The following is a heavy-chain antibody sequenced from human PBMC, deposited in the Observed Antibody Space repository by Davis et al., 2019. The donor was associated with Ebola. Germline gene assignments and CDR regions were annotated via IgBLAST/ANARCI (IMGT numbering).Heavy chain of an antibody. D-gene: IGHD2-2*01. CDR3: ARSPLAVEVPVAGSPGGGWSDY. J-gene: IGHJ4*02. CDR1: GGSISSSYY. Sequence: SETLSLTCSVSGGSISSSYYWAWIRQSPRLWLFSIGSVYHGGDTYYTPSLKSRVTISVDTSKNQFSLKLTSVTAADTAVYYCARSPLAVEVPVAGSPGGGWSDYWGRGILVTVSS. CDR2: VYHGGDT. V-gene: IGHV4-39*01.